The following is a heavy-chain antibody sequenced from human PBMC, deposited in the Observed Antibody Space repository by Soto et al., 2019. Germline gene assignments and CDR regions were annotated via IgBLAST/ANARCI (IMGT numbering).Heavy chain of an antibody. CDR3: AKLGDYSSGRLDS. CDR2: FIGIDNST. V-gene: IGHV3-23*01. J-gene: IGHJ4*02. CDR1: GFTFSSYG. D-gene: IGHD6-19*01. Sequence: EVKLLESGGDLVQPGGSLRLSCAASGFTFSSYGMSWVRQAPGTGLDWVSSFIGIDNSTYYADSMKGRFTISGDNSKNTVYLQMNSLRGEDTAVYYCAKLGDYSSGRLDSWGQGTLVTVSS.